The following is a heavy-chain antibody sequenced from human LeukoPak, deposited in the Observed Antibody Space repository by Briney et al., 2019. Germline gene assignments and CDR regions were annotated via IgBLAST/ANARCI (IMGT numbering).Heavy chain of an antibody. CDR2: INHSGST. Sequence: SESLSLTCAVYGGSFSGYYWSWIRQPPGKGLEWIGEINHSGSTNYNPSLKSRVTISVDTSKNQFSLRLSSVTAAGTAVYYCVRDDDGIIDLWGRGTLVTVSS. CDR3: VRDDDGIIDL. D-gene: IGHD3-16*01. V-gene: IGHV4-34*01. J-gene: IGHJ2*01. CDR1: GGSFSGYY.